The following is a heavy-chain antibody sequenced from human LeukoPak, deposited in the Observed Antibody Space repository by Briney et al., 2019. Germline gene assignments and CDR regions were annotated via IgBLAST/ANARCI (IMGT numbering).Heavy chain of an antibody. Sequence: GGSLRLSCAASGFTFSSYSMSWVRQAPGKGLEWVSYISSSSSTIYYADSVKGRFTTSRDNAKNSLYLQMNSLRAEDTAVHYCASTPSYDILTVDYWGQGTLVTVSS. V-gene: IGHV3-48*01. D-gene: IGHD3-9*01. CDR3: ASTPSYDILTVDY. CDR2: ISSSSSTI. J-gene: IGHJ4*02. CDR1: GFTFSSYS.